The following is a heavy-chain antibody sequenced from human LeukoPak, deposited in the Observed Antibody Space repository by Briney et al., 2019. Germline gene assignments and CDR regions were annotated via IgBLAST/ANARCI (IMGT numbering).Heavy chain of an antibody. CDR3: ARLHSSSSPSVDY. CDR2: IYSGGST. V-gene: IGHV3-53*01. D-gene: IGHD6-6*01. J-gene: IGHJ4*02. CDR1: GFTFSNYW. Sequence: QPGGSLRLSCAASGFTFSNYWMHWVRQAPGKGLVWVSVIYSGGSTYYADSVKGRFTISRDNSKNTLYLQMNSLRAEDTAVYYCARLHSSSSPSVDYWGQGTLVTVSS.